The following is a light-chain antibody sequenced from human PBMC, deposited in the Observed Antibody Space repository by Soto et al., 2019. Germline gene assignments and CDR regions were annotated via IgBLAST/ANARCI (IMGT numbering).Light chain of an antibody. V-gene: IGLV2-8*01. Sequence: QSALTQPPSASGSPGQSVTISCTGTSSDVGGYNYVSWYQQHPGKAPKLMIYEVSKRPSGVPDRFSGSKSGNTASLTVSGLQAEDEADYYCSSNAGRNNVFGTGTKVTVL. CDR2: EVS. CDR3: SSNAGRNNV. J-gene: IGLJ1*01. CDR1: SSDVGGYNY.